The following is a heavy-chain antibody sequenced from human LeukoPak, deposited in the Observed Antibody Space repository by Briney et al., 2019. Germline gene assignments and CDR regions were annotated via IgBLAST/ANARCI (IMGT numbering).Heavy chain of an antibody. D-gene: IGHD3-10*01. J-gene: IGHJ3*02. CDR2: ISGSGDST. CDR1: GFTFSNYA. V-gene: IGHV3-23*01. Sequence: GGSLRLSCAASGFTFSNYAMRWVRQAPGKGLEWVSGISGSGDSTYYADSVKGRFTISRDNSKNTLYLQMNSLRAEDTAVYYCLYGSGSYPHVFDIWGQGTMVSVSS. CDR3: LYGSGSYPHVFDI.